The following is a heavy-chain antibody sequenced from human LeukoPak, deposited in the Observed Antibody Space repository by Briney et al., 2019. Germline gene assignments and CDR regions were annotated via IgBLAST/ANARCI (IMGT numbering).Heavy chain of an antibody. CDR2: ISGSGGST. CDR3: TKVRSGSSNWALRVFDY. J-gene: IGHJ4*02. CDR1: GFTFSSYA. V-gene: IGHV3-23*01. Sequence: GGSLRLSCAASGFTFSSYAMSWVRQAPGKGREWFSAISGSGGSTYYAESMKGRFTISRDNSKSTLYLQMNNLGVEDTAVYYCTKVRSGSSNWALRVFDYWGQGALVTVSS. D-gene: IGHD6-13*01.